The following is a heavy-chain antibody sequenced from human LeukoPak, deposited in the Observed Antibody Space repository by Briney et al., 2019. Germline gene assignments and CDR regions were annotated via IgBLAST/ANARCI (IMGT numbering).Heavy chain of an antibody. CDR2: ISHSGST. D-gene: IGHD5-18*01. Sequence: PSQTLSLTCTVSGGSISSGGYYWSWIRQHPGKGLEWIGYISHSGSTNYNPSLESRVTISVDTSKNQFSLRLSSVTAADTAVYYCARVWGIQEWSHWDWGQGTLVTVSP. CDR3: ARVWGIQEWSHWD. V-gene: IGHV4-61*08. J-gene: IGHJ4*02. CDR1: GGSISSGGYY.